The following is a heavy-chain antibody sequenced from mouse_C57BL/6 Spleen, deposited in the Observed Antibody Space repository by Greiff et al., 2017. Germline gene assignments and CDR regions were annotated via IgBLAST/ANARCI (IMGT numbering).Heavy chain of an antibody. CDR1: GFTFSDYG. D-gene: IGHD1-1*01. Sequence: EVQLMESGGGLVKPGGSLKLSCAASGFTFSDYGMHWVRQAPEKGLEWVAYISSGSSTLYYADTVKGRFTISRDHAKDTLFLQMTSLRSEDTARDDCARDYYGRSFHFDYWGQGTTLTVSS. CDR2: ISSGSSTL. V-gene: IGHV5-17*01. CDR3: ARDYYGRSFHFDY. J-gene: IGHJ2*01.